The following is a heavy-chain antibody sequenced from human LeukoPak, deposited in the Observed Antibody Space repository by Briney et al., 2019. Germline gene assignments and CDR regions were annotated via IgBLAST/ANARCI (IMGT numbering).Heavy chain of an antibody. V-gene: IGHV3-48*02. D-gene: IGHD1-20*01. CDR1: GFTFSSYS. Sequence: PGGSLRLSCAASGFTFSSYSMNWVRQAPGKGLEWVSYISTSSSTIYYADSVKGRFTISRDNAKSSLYLQMNSLRDDDTALYFCARDNWNDYWGQGTLVTVSS. CDR2: ISTSSSTI. CDR3: ARDNWNDY. J-gene: IGHJ4*02.